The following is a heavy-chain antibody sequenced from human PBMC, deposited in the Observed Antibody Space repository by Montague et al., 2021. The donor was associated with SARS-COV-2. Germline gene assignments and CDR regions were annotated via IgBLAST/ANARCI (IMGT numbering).Heavy chain of an antibody. J-gene: IGHJ3*02. V-gene: IGHV4-59*01. CDR3: ARDTFYYGSETNYVDTFDM. Sequence: SDTLSLTCTVSGGSITTNFWSWVRQPPGKGLEWVGYAYYTGRSNSSPSLQSRVFISVDTSKNQVSLKLHSVTAADTAIYCCARDTFYYGSETNYVDTFDMWGRGTMVTVSS. D-gene: IGHD3-10*01. CDR2: AYYTGRS. CDR1: GGSITTNF.